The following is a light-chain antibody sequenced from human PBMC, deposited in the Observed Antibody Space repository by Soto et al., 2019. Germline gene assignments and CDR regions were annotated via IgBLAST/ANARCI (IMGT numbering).Light chain of an antibody. CDR3: QQSFSPPYT. J-gene: IGKJ2*01. CDR1: QTINKN. CDR2: SAS. Sequence: DIQMTQSPSSLSASVGDRVTITCRASQTINKNLNWYQQKPGQAPNLLIYSASDFQSGVPSRFSGSGSGTEFTITISGLQPEDFANYYCQQSFSPPYTFGQGTKLEI. V-gene: IGKV1-39*01.